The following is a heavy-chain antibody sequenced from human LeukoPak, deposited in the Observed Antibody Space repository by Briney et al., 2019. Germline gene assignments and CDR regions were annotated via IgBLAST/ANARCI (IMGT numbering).Heavy chain of an antibody. D-gene: IGHD2-15*01. J-gene: IGHJ4*02. CDR3: AAVSPRILNLVYFDY. CDR1: GFTFTSSA. Sequence: ASVKVSCKASGFTFTSSAMQWVRQARGQRLEWIGWIVVGSGNTNYAQKSQERVTITRDMSTSTAYMELSSLRSEDTAVHYCAAVSPRILNLVYFDYWGQGTLVTVSS. V-gene: IGHV1-58*02. CDR2: IVVGSGNT.